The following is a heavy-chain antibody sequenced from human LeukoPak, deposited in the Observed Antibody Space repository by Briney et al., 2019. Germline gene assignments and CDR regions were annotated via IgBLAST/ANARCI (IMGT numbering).Heavy chain of an antibody. CDR2: ISYDGSNK. D-gene: IGHD3-22*01. J-gene: IGHJ5*02. CDR1: GFTFSSYG. Sequence: GGSLRLSCAASGFTFSSYGMHWVRQAPGKGLEWVAVISYDGSNKYYADSVKGRFTISRDNSKNTLYLQMNSLRAEDTAVYYCARDYYDSSGYQFRFDPWGQGTLVTVSS. V-gene: IGHV3-30*03. CDR3: ARDYYDSSGYQFRFDP.